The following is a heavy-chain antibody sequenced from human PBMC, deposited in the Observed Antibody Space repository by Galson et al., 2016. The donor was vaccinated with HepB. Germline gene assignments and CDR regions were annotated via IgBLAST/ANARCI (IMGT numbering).Heavy chain of an antibody. V-gene: IGHV3-11*01. CDR2: ITNSGQTK. Sequence: SLRLSCAASGFSFRDHYMSWIRQTPGKGLEWISYITNSGQTKHYADSVKGRFTISRDNAKNSLYLELHSLRADDTGLYFCAREISGSYFVFDLWGQETLVSVSS. CDR3: AREISGSYFVFDL. CDR1: GFSFRDHY. J-gene: IGHJ5*02. D-gene: IGHD1-26*01.